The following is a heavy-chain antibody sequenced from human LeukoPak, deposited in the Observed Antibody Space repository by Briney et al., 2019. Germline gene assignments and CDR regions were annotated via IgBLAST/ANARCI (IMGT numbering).Heavy chain of an antibody. V-gene: IGHV5-51*01. CDR1: GYSFTSYW. Sequence: GESLKISCKGSGYSFTSYWIGWVRQMPGKGLEWMGIIYPGDSDTRYSPSFQGQVTISADKSISTAYLQWSSLKASDTAMYYCAGLFKQLVVTHDAFDIWGQGTMVTVSS. CDR3: AGLFKQLVVTHDAFDI. D-gene: IGHD3-22*01. CDR2: IYPGDSDT. J-gene: IGHJ3*02.